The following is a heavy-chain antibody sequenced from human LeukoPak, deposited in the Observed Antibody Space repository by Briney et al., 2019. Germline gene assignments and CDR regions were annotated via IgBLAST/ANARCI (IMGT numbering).Heavy chain of an antibody. CDR1: GYTFTSYD. J-gene: IGHJ4*02. CDR2: MNPNSGNT. D-gene: IGHD5-18*01. CDR3: AREYSYGPRYYFDY. V-gene: IGHV1-8*03. Sequence: ASVKVSCKASGYTFTSYDINWVRQATGQGLEWMGWMNPNSGNTGYAQKFQGRVTITRNTSISTAYMELSSLRSEDTAVYYCAREYSYGPRYYFDYWGQGTLVTVSS.